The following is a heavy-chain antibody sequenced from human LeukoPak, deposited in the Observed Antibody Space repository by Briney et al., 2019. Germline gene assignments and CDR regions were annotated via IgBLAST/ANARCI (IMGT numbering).Heavy chain of an antibody. Sequence: SETLSLTCTVSGGSISTYYWSWIRQPPGKGLEWIGYFHYSGTTNYNPSLKSRVTISVDTSKNQFSLKLSSVTAADTAVYYCARLHYDSSGYYYFDYWGQGTLVTVSS. CDR1: GGSISTYY. J-gene: IGHJ4*02. CDR2: FHYSGTT. D-gene: IGHD3-22*01. CDR3: ARLHYDSSGYYYFDY. V-gene: IGHV4-59*01.